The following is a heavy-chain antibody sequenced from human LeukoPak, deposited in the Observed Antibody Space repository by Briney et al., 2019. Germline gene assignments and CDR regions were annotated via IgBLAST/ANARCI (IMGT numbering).Heavy chain of an antibody. CDR2: IYYSGST. D-gene: IGHD6-13*01. CDR3: ARGVRSYSSSWYFDY. J-gene: IGHJ4*02. CDR1: GGSISSYY. V-gene: IGHV4-59*01. Sequence: SSETLSLTCTVSGGSISSYYWSWIRQPPGKGLEWIGYIYYSGSTNYNPSLKSRVTISVDTSKNQFSLKLSSVTAADTAVYYCARGVRSYSSSWYFDYWGQGTLVTVSS.